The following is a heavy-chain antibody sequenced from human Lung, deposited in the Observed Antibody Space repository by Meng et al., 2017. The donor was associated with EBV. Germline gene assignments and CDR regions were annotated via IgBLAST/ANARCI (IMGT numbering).Heavy chain of an antibody. Sequence: VRVQESGPGLVKPSQTLSIICTVSGGSISSGGYYWSWIRQPQGKGLEWIGHIYYSGSTNYNPSLKSRVTISVDTSKNQFSLKLSSVTATDTAVYYCARQSGYFDYWGQGTLVTVSS. D-gene: IGHD3-10*01. V-gene: IGHV4-61*02. J-gene: IGHJ4*02. CDR1: GGSISSGGYY. CDR3: ARQSGYFDY. CDR2: IYYSGST.